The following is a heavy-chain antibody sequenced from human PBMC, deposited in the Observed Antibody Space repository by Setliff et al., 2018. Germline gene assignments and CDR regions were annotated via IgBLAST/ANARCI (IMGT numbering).Heavy chain of an antibody. CDR1: RGSISSGSYY. D-gene: IGHD3-9*01. Sequence: PSETLSLTCSVSRGSISSGSYYWGWIRQSPGKGLEWIGESNHGGSTSYHPSLKSRLTMSVDTSKNQFSLNLNSVTAADTAVYYCAKERYFDWFFENWGQGTLVTVSS. J-gene: IGHJ4*02. CDR2: SNHGGST. CDR3: AKERYFDWFFEN. V-gene: IGHV4-39*07.